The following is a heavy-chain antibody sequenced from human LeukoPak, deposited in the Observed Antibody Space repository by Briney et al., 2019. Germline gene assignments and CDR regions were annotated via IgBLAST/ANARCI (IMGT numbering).Heavy chain of an antibody. Sequence: ASETLSLTCTVSGGSISSYYWSWIRQPAGKGLEWIGRIYTSGSTNYNPSLKSRVTMSVDASKNQFSLKLSSVTAADTAVYYCARGQYYYDSSGYPYYFDYWGQGTLVTVSS. D-gene: IGHD3-22*01. J-gene: IGHJ4*02. CDR3: ARGQYYYDSSGYPYYFDY. CDR2: IYTSGST. V-gene: IGHV4-4*07. CDR1: GGSISSYY.